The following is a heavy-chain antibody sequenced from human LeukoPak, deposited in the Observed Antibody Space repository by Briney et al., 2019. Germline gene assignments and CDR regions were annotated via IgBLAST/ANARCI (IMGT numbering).Heavy chain of an antibody. CDR3: ARQTGSGLFILP. CDR2: IYYSGNT. D-gene: IGHD3/OR15-3a*01. J-gene: IGHJ4*02. CDR1: GVSISSSNSY. Sequence: PSETLSLTCTVSGVSISSSNSYWGWIRQPPGKGLEWIGSIYYSGNTYYNASLKSQVSISIDTTKNQFSLKLTSVTAADTAVYYCARQTGSGLFILPGGQGTLVTVSS. V-gene: IGHV4-39*01.